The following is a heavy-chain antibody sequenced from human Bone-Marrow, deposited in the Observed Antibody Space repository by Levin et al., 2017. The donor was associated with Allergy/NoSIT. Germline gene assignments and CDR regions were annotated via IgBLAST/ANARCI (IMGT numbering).Heavy chain of an antibody. V-gene: IGHV4-39*07. Sequence: PGGSLRLSCTVSGGSISSSGYYWGWIRQPPGRGLEWIGNIYYPGRTSYNPSLSSRVTISLDTSKNQFSLKMTSVTAADTAVYYCARQRGYSFPDWYFDFWGRATVVTVSS. D-gene: IGHD5-18*01. CDR3: ARQRGYSFPDWYFDF. CDR1: GGSISSSGYY. J-gene: IGHJ2*01. CDR2: IYYPGRT.